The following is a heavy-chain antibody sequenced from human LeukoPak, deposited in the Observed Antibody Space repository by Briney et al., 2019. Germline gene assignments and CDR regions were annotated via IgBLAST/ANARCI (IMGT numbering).Heavy chain of an antibody. CDR2: IHHNGDIT. V-gene: IGHV3-64D*06. CDR3: VRDKSGTYSFDY. Sequence: PGGSLRLSCSASGFTLTWHVMHWVRQAPGKALEYVSFIHHNGDITSYANSVRGRFTVSRDNSKNTLFLELSSPRTDDTAVYYCVRDKSGTYSFDYWGQGTLVTVSS. CDR1: GFTLTWHV. J-gene: IGHJ4*02. D-gene: IGHD1-26*01.